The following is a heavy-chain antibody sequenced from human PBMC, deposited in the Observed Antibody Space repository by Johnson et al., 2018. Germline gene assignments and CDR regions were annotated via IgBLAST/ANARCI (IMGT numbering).Heavy chain of an antibody. J-gene: IGHJ1*01. D-gene: IGHD1-26*01. V-gene: IGHV3-9*01. Sequence: EVQLLESGGGLVQPGGSLRLSCAASGFTFSSHSMHWVRQAPGKGLEWVSDISWNSGKIAYADSVKGRFTISRDNSKKSLYLQMNSLRPEDTAVYYCEKGSTFAAISGVYFQHWGQGTLVTVSS. CDR2: ISWNSGKI. CDR3: EKGSTFAAISGVYFQH. CDR1: GFTFSSHS.